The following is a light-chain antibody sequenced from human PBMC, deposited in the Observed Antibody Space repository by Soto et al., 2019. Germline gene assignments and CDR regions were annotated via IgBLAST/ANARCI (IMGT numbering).Light chain of an antibody. CDR3: QQYYSYPLT. CDR1: ESIDNW. J-gene: IGKJ1*01. Sequence: DIQMTQSPSTLSASVGDTVTITCRASESIDNWVAWYQQKPGKAPKLLIFAASTLVRGVPSRFSGRGSGTEFTLTISCLQSEDFATYYCQQYYSYPLTFGQGTKVDIK. V-gene: IGKV1-5*01. CDR2: AAS.